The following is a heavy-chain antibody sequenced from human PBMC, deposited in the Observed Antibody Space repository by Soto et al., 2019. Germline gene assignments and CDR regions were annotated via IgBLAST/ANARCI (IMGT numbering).Heavy chain of an antibody. V-gene: IGHV3-7*05. CDR1: GFTFSSYW. J-gene: IGHJ4*02. CDR3: ARNSNREWLLLYPPVY. CDR2: IKQDGSEK. Sequence: GGSLRLSCAASGFTFSSYWMSWVRQAPGKGLEWVANIKQDGSEKYYVDSVKGRFTISRDNAKNSLYLQMNSLRAEDTAVYYCARNSNREWLLLYPPVYWGQGTLVTVSS. D-gene: IGHD3-3*01.